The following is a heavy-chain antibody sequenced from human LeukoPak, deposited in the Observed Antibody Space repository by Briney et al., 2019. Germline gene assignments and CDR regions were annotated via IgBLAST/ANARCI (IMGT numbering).Heavy chain of an antibody. CDR3: AKGYSFSPFYFDY. D-gene: IGHD3-3*02. J-gene: IGHJ4*02. CDR1: GFTFSSYA. CDR2: ISGSGGST. Sequence: PGGSLRLSCAASGFTFSSYAMSWVRQAPGKGLEWVSSISGSGGSTYYADSVKGRFTIPRDNSKNTLSLQMGSLRAEDTAIYYCAKGYSFSPFYFDYWGQGALVTVSS. V-gene: IGHV3-23*01.